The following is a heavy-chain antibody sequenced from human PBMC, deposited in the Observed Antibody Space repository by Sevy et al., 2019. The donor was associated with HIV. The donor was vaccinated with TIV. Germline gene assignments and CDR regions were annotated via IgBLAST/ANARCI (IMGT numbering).Heavy chain of an antibody. CDR2: IEEDGSDK. Sequence: GGSLRLSCAASGFTLSSFWMTWVRQAPGKGLEWVANIEEDGSDKNYLDSVKGRFTISRDNAKNSLYLQMNSLRAEDTAVYYCARDKNHYDRSVYYDAFDIWGQGTMVTVSS. J-gene: IGHJ3*02. CDR1: GFTLSSFW. V-gene: IGHV3-7*03. CDR3: ARDKNHYDRSVYYDAFDI. D-gene: IGHD3-22*01.